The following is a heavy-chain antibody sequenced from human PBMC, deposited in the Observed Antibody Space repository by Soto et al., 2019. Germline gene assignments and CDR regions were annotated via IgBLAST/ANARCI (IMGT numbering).Heavy chain of an antibody. V-gene: IGHV3-33*01. J-gene: IGHJ4*02. CDR2: IWYDGSNK. CDR1: GFTFSSYG. CDR3: ARGPSGYCSSTSCYERTFDY. D-gene: IGHD2-2*01. Sequence: GGSLRLSCAASGFTFSSYGMHWVRQAPGKGLEWVAVIWYDGSNKYYADSVKGRFTISRDNSKNTLYLQMNSLRAEDTAVYYCARGPSGYCSSTSCYERTFDYWGQGTLVTVSS.